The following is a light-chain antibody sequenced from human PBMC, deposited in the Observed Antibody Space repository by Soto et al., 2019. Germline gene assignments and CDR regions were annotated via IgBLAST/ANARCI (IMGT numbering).Light chain of an antibody. Sequence: ENVLTQSPGSLSLSPGERATVSCRASQTVNSRSLAWYQQKPCQAPRLLIYAASTRATGIPDRFSGSGSGTDFTLTISRLEPEDFAVYYCQQFGSSHGTFGQGTKVDIK. V-gene: IGKV3-20*01. CDR1: QTVNSRS. CDR2: AAS. CDR3: QQFGSSHGT. J-gene: IGKJ1*01.